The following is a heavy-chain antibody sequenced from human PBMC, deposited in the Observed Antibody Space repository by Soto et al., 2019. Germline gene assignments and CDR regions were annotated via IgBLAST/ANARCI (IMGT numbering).Heavy chain of an antibody. CDR1: CDSISSGGYS. CDR3: ARDSRSGYYLDY. V-gene: IGHV4-30-2*01. Sequence: QLQLQESGSGLVKPSQTLSLTCAVSCDSISSGGYSWNWIRQPPGKGLEWIGYSYHSGATDYHPSLKSRVTITVDSSNNQFSVKLSSVPAAGTAVYYCARDSRSGYYLDYWGQGTLVNVSS. D-gene: IGHD3-22*01. J-gene: IGHJ4*02. CDR2: SYHSGAT.